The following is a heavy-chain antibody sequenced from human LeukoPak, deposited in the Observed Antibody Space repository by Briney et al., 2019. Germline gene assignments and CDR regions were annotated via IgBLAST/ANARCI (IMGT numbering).Heavy chain of an antibody. V-gene: IGHV3-7*01. CDR1: GFTFSRYW. CDR3: AKDDLGLAASEY. CDR2: MKQDGSEK. Sequence: PGGSLRLSCAASGFTFSRYWMSWVRQAPGKGLECVANMKQDGSEKYYVDSVKGRYTISRDDSKNTLYLHMNRLKSEDTAVYYCAKDDLGLAASEYWGQGTLVAVSS. D-gene: IGHD1-26*01. J-gene: IGHJ4*02.